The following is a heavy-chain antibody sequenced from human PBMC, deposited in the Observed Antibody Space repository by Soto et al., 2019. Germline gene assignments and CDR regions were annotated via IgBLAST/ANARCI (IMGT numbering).Heavy chain of an antibody. CDR2: INPSGGST. Sequence: GASVKVSCKASGYTFTSYYMHWVRQAPGQGLEWMGIINPSGGSTSYAQKFQGRVTMTRDTSTSTVYMELSSLRSEDTAVYYCARDLGFGDGYNLPFDYWGQGTLVTVSS. D-gene: IGHD5-12*01. CDR3: ARDLGFGDGYNLPFDY. CDR1: GYTFTSYY. J-gene: IGHJ4*02. V-gene: IGHV1-46*01.